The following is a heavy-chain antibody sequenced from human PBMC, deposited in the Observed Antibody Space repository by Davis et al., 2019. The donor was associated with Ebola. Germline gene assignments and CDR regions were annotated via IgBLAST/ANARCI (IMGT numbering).Heavy chain of an antibody. D-gene: IGHD3-3*01. CDR1: GFTFSDYY. CDR2: ITSSGTIT. J-gene: IGHJ4*02. CDR3: AREEYDYWSGYQRYFDH. Sequence: GGSLRLSCAASGFTFSDYYMTWIRQAPGKGLEWVSYITSSGTITYYADSVKGRFSISRDHAKNSLYLQMDSLRVEDTAIYYCAREEYDYWSGYQRYFDHWGQGILVTVSS. V-gene: IGHV3-11*04.